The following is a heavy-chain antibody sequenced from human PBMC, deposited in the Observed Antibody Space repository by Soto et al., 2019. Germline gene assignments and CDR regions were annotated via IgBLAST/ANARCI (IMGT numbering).Heavy chain of an antibody. CDR1: LFTFSNFA. V-gene: IGHV3-23*01. Sequence: GRSLRLSCAASLFTFSNFAMCWVRQAPGKGLEGVSGISDSGDGTYYADAVKGRFTISRDNSKNTLYLHMNSLRVEDTAVYYCATEFRSAPWGQGTLVTVSS. CDR3: ATEFRSAP. CDR2: ISDSGDGT. J-gene: IGHJ5*02. D-gene: IGHD6-25*01.